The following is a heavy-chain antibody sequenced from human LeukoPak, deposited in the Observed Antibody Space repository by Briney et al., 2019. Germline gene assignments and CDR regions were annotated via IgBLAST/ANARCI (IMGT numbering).Heavy chain of an antibody. CDR3: TTDRYCSSTSCYMVEYFQH. CDR2: IKSKTDGETT. V-gene: IGHV3-15*01. J-gene: IGHJ1*01. Sequence: SWVRQPAGKGLEWVGRIKSKTDGETTDYAAPVKGRFTISRDDSKNTLYLQMNSLKSEDTAVYYCTTDRYCSSTSCYMVEYFQHWGQGTLVTVSS. D-gene: IGHD2-2*02.